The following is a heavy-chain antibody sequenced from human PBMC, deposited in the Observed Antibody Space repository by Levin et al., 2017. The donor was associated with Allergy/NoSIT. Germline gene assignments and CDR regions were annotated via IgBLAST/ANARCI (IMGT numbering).Heavy chain of an antibody. CDR1: GFTFSSSS. Sequence: RGESLKISCVASGFTFSSSSMTWVRQAPGKGLEWVSAITGSGAGTPHADSVKGRFTISRDNSKNTLYLQMNSLRAEDTAVYYCAKGGGGGWLDFWGQGTLLTVSS. CDR3: AKGGGGGWLDF. J-gene: IGHJ5*01. CDR2: ITGSGAGT. V-gene: IGHV3-23*01.